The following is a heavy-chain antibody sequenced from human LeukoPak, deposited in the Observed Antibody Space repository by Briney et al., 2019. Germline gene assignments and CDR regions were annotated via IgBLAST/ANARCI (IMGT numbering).Heavy chain of an antibody. J-gene: IGHJ4*02. CDR1: GGSFSGYY. V-gene: IGHV4-34*01. Sequence: PSETLSLTCAVYGGSFSGYYWSWIRQPPGKGLGWIGEINHSGSTNYNPSLKSRVTISVDTSKNQFSLKLSSVTAADTAVYYCARGGIVVPAAIYDYWGQGTLVTVSS. D-gene: IGHD2-2*02. CDR2: INHSGST. CDR3: ARGGIVVPAAIYDY.